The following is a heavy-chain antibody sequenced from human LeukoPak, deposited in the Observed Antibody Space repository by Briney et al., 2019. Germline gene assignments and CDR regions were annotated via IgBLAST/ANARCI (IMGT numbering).Heavy chain of an antibody. CDR3: ARGDAFSGDH. CDR1: GFTFSRNG. V-gene: IGHV3-33*01. CDR2: IWYHGNNK. Sequence: GGSLRLSCAASGFTFSRNGMHWVRQAPGKGLEWVAVIWYHGNNKYYADSVKGRFTISRDNPKNTLYLQMNSLRAEDTAVYYCARGDAFSGDHWGQGTLVTVSS. J-gene: IGHJ4*02. D-gene: IGHD3-16*01.